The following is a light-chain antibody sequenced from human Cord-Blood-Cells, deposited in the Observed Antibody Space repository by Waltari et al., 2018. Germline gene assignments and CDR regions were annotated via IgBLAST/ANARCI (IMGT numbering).Light chain of an antibody. J-gene: IGLJ1*01. CDR1: ALPKPY. CDR3: QSADSSGTYT. Sequence: SYELPQPPPVPVSPGQTARITCSGAALPKPYAYWYQQKPGQAPVLVIYKDSERPSGIPERFSGSSSGTTVTLTISGVQAEDEADYYCQSADSSGTYTFGTGTKVTVL. V-gene: IGLV3-25*03. CDR2: KDS.